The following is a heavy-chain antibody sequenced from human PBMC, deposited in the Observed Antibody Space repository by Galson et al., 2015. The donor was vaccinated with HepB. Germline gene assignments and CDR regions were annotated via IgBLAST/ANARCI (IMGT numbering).Heavy chain of an antibody. CDR1: GYSFTSYW. J-gene: IGHJ3*02. V-gene: IGHV5-51*03. CDR3: ARAPRITIFGVVISDAFDI. CDR2: LYPGDSDT. Sequence: QSGAEVKKPGESLKISCTGSGYSFTSYWIGWVRQMPGKSLEWMGILYPGDSDTRYRPSFQGQVTISADKSSSTAYLQWSSLTASDTAMYYCARAPRITIFGVVISDAFDIWGQGTMVTVSS. D-gene: IGHD3-3*01.